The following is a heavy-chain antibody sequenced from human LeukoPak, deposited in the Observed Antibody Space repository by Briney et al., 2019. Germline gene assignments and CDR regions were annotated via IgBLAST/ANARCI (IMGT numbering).Heavy chain of an antibody. CDR2: IYYSGST. Sequence: SSETLSLTCTVSGGSISSSSYYWGWIRQPPGKGLEWIGSIYYSGSTYYNPSLKSRVTISVDTSKNQFSLKLSSVTAADTAVYYCARGRYCSSTSCSYYFDYWGQGTLVTVSS. D-gene: IGHD2-2*01. CDR3: ARGRYCSSTSCSYYFDY. V-gene: IGHV4-39*01. J-gene: IGHJ4*02. CDR1: GGSISSSSYY.